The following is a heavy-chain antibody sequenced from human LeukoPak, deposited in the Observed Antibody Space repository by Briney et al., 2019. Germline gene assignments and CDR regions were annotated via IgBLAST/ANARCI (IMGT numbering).Heavy chain of an antibody. J-gene: IGHJ3*02. V-gene: IGHV3-21*01. CDR2: ISSSSSYI. D-gene: IGHD3-9*01. CDR1: GFTFSSYS. CDR3: ARDHYYDILTGYYFSAFDI. Sequence: PGGSLTLSCAASGFTFSSYSMNWVRQAPGKGLEWVSSISSSSSYIYYADSVKGRFTISRDNAKNSLYLQMNSLRAEDTAVYYCARDHYYDILTGYYFSAFDIWGQGTMVTVSS.